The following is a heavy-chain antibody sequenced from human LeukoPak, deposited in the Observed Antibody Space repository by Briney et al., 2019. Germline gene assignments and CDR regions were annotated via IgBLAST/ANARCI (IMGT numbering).Heavy chain of an antibody. CDR1: GGSISSGSYY. Sequence: SETLSLTCTVSGGSISSGSYYWSWIRQPAGKGLEWIGRIYTSGSTNYNPSLKSRVTISVDTSKNQFSLKLSSVTAADTAVYYCARGGGWFDPWGQGTLVTVSS. CDR3: ARGGGWFDP. D-gene: IGHD2-15*01. V-gene: IGHV4-61*02. J-gene: IGHJ5*02. CDR2: IYTSGST.